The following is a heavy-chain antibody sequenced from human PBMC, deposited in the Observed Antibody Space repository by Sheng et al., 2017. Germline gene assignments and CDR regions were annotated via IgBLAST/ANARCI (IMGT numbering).Heavy chain of an antibody. CDR2: ISYDGSNK. CDR3: AKDSGLSGLDY. V-gene: IGHV3-30*18. Sequence: QVQLVESGGGVVQPGRSLRLSCAASGFTFSSYGMHWVRQAPGKGLEWVAVISYDGSNKYYADSVKGRFTISRDNSKNTLYLQMNSLRAEDTAVYYCAKDSGLSGLDYWGQGTLVTVSP. D-gene: IGHD3-16*02. J-gene: IGHJ4*02. CDR1: GFTFSSYG.